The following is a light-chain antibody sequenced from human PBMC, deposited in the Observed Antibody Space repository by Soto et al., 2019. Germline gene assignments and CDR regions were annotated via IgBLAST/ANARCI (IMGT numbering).Light chain of an antibody. Sequence: DIQMTQSPSTLSASVGDRVTITCRASQSISSWLAWYQQKPGKAPKLLIYDASSLESGVPSRFSGSGSGTEFTLTISSLQPDVFATYYCQHNNSWYTFGQGTKLEIK. J-gene: IGKJ2*01. CDR3: QHNNSWYT. CDR1: QSISSW. CDR2: DAS. V-gene: IGKV1-5*01.